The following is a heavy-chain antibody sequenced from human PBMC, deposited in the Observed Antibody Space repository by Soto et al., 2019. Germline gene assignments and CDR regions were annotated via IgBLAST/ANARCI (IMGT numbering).Heavy chain of an antibody. CDR1: GFSLTTRGVG. CDR2: IYWDDDE. D-gene: IGHD5-18*01. CDR3: ARRPRGYSYHFDY. J-gene: IGHJ4*02. V-gene: IGHV2-5*02. Sequence: QITLKESGPPLVKPTQTLTLTCTFSGFSLTTRGVGVGWIRQPPGKALEWLALIYWDDDEGYSPSLKSRLTFSKDTSENQVVLAMTNMDPVDTATYSCARRPRGYSYHFDYWGQGTLVTVSS.